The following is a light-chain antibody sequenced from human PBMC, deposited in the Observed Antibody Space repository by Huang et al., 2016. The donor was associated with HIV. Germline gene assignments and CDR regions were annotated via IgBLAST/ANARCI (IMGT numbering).Light chain of an antibody. CDR1: QSLLHSNGHKY. Sequence: DIVMVQSPASLSVTPGEAASITCRSSQSLLHSNGHKYFDWYWQKPGHSPQLLIYLGSIRASGVPDRFSGSGSGTDFTIRSNRVEAGDVGIYYCMQGLQTWTFGQGTKVEI. J-gene: IGKJ1*01. CDR3: MQGLQTWT. V-gene: IGKV2-28*01. CDR2: LGS.